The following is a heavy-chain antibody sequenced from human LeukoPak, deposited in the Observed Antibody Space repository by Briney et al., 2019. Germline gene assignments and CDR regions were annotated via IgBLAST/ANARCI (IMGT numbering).Heavy chain of an antibody. Sequence: SQTLSLTCAVSGGSISSGGYSWSWIRQPPGKGLEWIGYIYHSGSTYYNPSLKSRVTISVDRSKNQFSLKLSSVTAADTAVYYCARVENWSPAAYFDYWGQGTLVTVSS. D-gene: IGHD1-1*01. J-gene: IGHJ4*02. CDR1: GGSISSGGYS. CDR2: IYHSGST. CDR3: ARVENWSPAAYFDY. V-gene: IGHV4-30-2*01.